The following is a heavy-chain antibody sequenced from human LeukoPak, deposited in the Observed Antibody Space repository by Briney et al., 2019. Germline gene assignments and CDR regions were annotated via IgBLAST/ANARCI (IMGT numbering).Heavy chain of an antibody. V-gene: IGHV3-7*01. J-gene: IGHJ4*02. D-gene: IGHD3-10*01. CDR2: IRQDGSDK. Sequence: PGGSLRLSCVVSGFMFNNYWMSWVRQAPGKGLEWVAAIRQDGSDKYFLESVRGRLTISRDNAENSLYLQMNSLRAENTAVYYCARDKGFGGSSFDYWGQGTPVTVSS. CDR3: ARDKGFGGSSFDY. CDR1: GFMFNNYW.